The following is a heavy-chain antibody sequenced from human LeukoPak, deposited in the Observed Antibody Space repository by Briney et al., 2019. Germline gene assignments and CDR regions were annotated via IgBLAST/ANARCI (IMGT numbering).Heavy chain of an antibody. D-gene: IGHD1-1*01. Sequence: GGSLRLSCAASGFTFSSYEMNWVRQAPGKGLEWVSYISSSGSIIYYADSVKGRFTISRDNAKNSLYLQMNSLRAEDTAVYYCASLYNWNDVLDYWGQGTLVTVSS. J-gene: IGHJ4*02. CDR3: ASLYNWNDVLDY. CDR1: GFTFSSYE. V-gene: IGHV3-48*03. CDR2: ISSSGSII.